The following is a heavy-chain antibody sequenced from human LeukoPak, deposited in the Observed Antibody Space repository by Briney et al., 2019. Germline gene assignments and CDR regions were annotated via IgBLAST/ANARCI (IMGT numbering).Heavy chain of an antibody. CDR1: GFTFSSYW. D-gene: IGHD2-8*01. J-gene: IGHJ4*02. V-gene: IGHV3-7*05. CDR3: ARGRMYSRY. Sequence: SGGSLRLSCAASGFTFSSYWMSWVRQAPGKGLEWVANIKQDGSEKHYVDSVKGRFTISRDNAENSLYLQMNSLRVEDTAVYYCARGRMYSRYWGQGTLVTVSS. CDR2: IKQDGSEK.